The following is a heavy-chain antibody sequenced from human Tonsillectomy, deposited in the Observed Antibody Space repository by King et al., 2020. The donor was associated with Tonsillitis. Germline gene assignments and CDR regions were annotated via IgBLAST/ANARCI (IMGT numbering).Heavy chain of an antibody. V-gene: IGHV3-74*01. D-gene: IGHD4-17*01. CDR1: GFTFSDYL. CDR2: INSDGSSI. CDR3: ARVTTGAFDI. J-gene: IGHJ3*02. Sequence: VQLVESGGGLVQPGGSLRLSCAGSGFTFSDYLMHWVRQAPGKGLVWGSGINSDGSSIISADSVKGRLTITRDIAKNTLYLQMNGLRAEDTAVYYCARVTTGAFDIWGQGTMVTVSS.